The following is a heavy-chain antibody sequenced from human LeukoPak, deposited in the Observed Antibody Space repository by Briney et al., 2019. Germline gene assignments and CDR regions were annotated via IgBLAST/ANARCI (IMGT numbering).Heavy chain of an antibody. J-gene: IGHJ4*02. CDR1: GGSISSGSYY. CDR2: IYTSGST. V-gene: IGHV4-61*02. CDR3: ARSPYSSSWTLFDY. D-gene: IGHD6-13*01. Sequence: PSETLSLTCTVSGGSISSGSYYWSWIRQPAGKGLEWIGRIYTSGSTNYNPSLKSRVTISVDTSKNQFSLKLSSVTAADTAVYYCARSPYSSSWTLFDYWGQGTLVTVSS.